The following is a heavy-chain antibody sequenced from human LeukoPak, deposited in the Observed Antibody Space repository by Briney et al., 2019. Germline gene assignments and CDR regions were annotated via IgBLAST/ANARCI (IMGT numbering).Heavy chain of an antibody. CDR3: TLPWGSGSYYDY. V-gene: IGHV3-15*01. CDR1: GFTFSNAW. D-gene: IGHD3-10*01. J-gene: IGHJ4*02. Sequence: GGSLRLSCAASGFTFSNAWLNWVRQAPAKGLEWVGHIKSKTDGGTTDYAAPVKGRFTIPRDDSKNTLFLQMNSLKTEDTAVYYCTLPWGSGSYYDYWGQGTLVTVSS. CDR2: IKSKTDGGTT.